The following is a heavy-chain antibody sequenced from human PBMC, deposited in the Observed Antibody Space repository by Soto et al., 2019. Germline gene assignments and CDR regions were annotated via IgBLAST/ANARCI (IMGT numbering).Heavy chain of an antibody. CDR2: VYHTGRT. J-gene: IGHJ4*02. CDR3: ARDFAYFDS. V-gene: IGHV4-61*01. D-gene: IGHD3-3*01. Sequence: QVQLQESGPGLVKPSETLSLTCTVSGGSFKSGSYSWSWIRQPPGKGLEWLGYVYHTGRTSYNPSLKRRVSISMDTSKNQFSLTLDSVSAADTVVYFCARDFAYFDSWGQGTLVTVSS. CDR1: GGSFKSGSYS.